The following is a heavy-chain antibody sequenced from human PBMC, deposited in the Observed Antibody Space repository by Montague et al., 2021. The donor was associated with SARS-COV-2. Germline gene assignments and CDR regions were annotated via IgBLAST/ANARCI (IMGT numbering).Heavy chain of an antibody. D-gene: IGHD3-3*01. CDR2: IYYTGET. CDR1: GGSIRSYY. V-gene: IGHV4-59*01. CDR3: ARFWSGYVDK. J-gene: IGHJ4*02. Sequence: SETLSLTCSFSGGSIRSYYWSWIRLPPGKPLEWLGYIYYTGETTHNLSLKSRVTISVDTSRSQFSLRLTPVTAADTAVYFCARFWSGYVDKWSQGTLVTVSS.